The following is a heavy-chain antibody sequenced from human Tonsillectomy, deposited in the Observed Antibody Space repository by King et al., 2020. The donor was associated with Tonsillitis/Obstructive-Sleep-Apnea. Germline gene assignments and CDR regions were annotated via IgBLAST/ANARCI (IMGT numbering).Heavy chain of an antibody. D-gene: IGHD6-13*01. V-gene: IGHV1-69*01. CDR1: GGTFSSYA. CDR2: IIPIFGTA. CDR3: ARTQHSRPAYYYYYMDV. Sequence: VQLVESGAEVKKPGSSVKVSCKASGGTFSSYAISWVRQAPGQGLEWMGGIIPIFGTANYAQKFQGRVTITADESTSTAYMELSSLRSEDTAVYYCARTQHSRPAYYYYYMDVWGKGTTVTVSS. J-gene: IGHJ6*03.